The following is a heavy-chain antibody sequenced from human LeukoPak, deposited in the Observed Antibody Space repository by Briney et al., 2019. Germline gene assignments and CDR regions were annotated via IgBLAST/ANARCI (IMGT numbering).Heavy chain of an antibody. CDR2: IIPIFGTA. CDR1: GGTFSSYA. CDR3: AREKVPYYDFWSGRSPTDY. Sequence: ASVKVSCKASGGTFSSYAISWVRQAPGQGLEWMGGIIPIFGTANYAQKFQGRVTITTDESTSTAYMELSSLRAEDTAVYYCAREKVPYYDFWSGRSPTDYWGQGTLVTVSS. V-gene: IGHV1-69*05. J-gene: IGHJ4*02. D-gene: IGHD3-3*01.